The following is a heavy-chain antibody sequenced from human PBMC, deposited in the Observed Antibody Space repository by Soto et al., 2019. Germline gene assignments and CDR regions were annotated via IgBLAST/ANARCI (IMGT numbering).Heavy chain of an antibody. Sequence: QVQLVESGGGVVQPGRSLRLSCAASGFTFSSYGMHWVRQAPGKGLEWVAVLSYAGDNKYYADSVKGRFTISRDNSKNTLYLQMNSLRAEDTAVYYCAKPTGYCTSTTCPPCYFAMDVWGQGTTVAVSS. CDR3: AKPTGYCTSTTCPPCYFAMDV. D-gene: IGHD2-2*01. J-gene: IGHJ6*02. V-gene: IGHV3-30*18. CDR2: LSYAGDNK. CDR1: GFTFSSYG.